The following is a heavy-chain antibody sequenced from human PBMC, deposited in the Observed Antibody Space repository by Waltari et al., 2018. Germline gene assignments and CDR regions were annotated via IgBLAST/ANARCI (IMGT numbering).Heavy chain of an antibody. CDR2: IYTSGST. J-gene: IGHJ5*02. CDR1: GGSISIGSYY. CDR3: ASTYSSSSAWFDP. V-gene: IGHV4-61*02. D-gene: IGHD6-6*01. Sequence: QVQLQESGPGLVKPSQTLSLTCTVSGGSISIGSYYWSWIRQPAGKGLEWIGRIYTSGSTNYNPSLKSRVTISVDTSKNQFSLKLSSVTAADTAVYYCASTYSSSSAWFDPWGQGTLVTVSS.